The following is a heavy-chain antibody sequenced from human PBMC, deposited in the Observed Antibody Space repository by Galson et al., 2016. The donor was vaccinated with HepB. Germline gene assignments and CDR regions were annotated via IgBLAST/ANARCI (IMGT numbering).Heavy chain of an antibody. CDR2: ISTNGTTR. Sequence: SLRLSCAASGFVFRNYDLSWVRQGPGKGLEWVSTISTNGTTRDYADSVKGRVTISRDNSKNTLYLQLNTLKAEDTAIYYCAYWNFAGWGLGTLVTVSS. CDR1: GFVFRNYD. D-gene: IGHD1-7*01. J-gene: IGHJ4*02. CDR3: AYWNFAG. V-gene: IGHV3-23*01.